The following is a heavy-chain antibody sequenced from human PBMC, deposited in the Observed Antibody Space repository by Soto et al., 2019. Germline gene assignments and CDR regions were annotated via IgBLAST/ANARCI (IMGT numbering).Heavy chain of an antibody. V-gene: IGHV4-59*01. J-gene: IGHJ5*02. D-gene: IGHD5-12*01. Sequence: QVQLQESGPGLVKPSETLSLTCTVSGGSISSYYWSWLRQPPGKGLEWIGYIHYSGSTNYNPSLKSRVTISVDTSKNQFSLKLSSVTAADTAVYYCARFVVATIIGAGVYNWFDPWGQGTLVTVSS. CDR1: GGSISSYY. CDR2: IHYSGST. CDR3: ARFVVATIIGAGVYNWFDP.